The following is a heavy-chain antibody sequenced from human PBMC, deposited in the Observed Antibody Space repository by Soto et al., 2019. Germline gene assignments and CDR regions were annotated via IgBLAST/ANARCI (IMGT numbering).Heavy chain of an antibody. D-gene: IGHD1-26*01. CDR1: GFTVSSNY. V-gene: IGHV3-53*01. J-gene: IGHJ3*02. Sequence: PGGSLRLSCAASGFTVSSNYLSWVRQAPGKGLEWVSVIYSGGSTYYADSVQGRFPISRDNPKNTLYLQMNSLRAEDTAVYYCARGGTTRVAFDIWGQGTMVTVSS. CDR2: IYSGGST. CDR3: ARGGTTRVAFDI.